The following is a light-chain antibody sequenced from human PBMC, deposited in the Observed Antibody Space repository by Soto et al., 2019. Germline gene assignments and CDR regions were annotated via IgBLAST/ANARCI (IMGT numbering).Light chain of an antibody. CDR3: QTWGTGLLV. CDR2: LNSDGSH. V-gene: IGLV4-69*01. CDR1: SGHSSYA. J-gene: IGLJ3*02. Sequence: QAVVTQSPSASASLGASVKLTCTLSSGHSSYAIAWHQQQPEKGPRYLMKLNSDGSHSKGDGIPDRFSGPSSGAERYLTISSLQSEDEADYYCQTWGTGLLVFGGGTKLTVL.